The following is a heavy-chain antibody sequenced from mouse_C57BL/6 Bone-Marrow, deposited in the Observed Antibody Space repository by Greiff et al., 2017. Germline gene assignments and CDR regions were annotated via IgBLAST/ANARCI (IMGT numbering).Heavy chain of an antibody. Sequence: VQLQQPGAELVMPGASVKLSCKASGYTFTSYWMHWVKQRPGQGLEWIGEIDPSDSYTNYNQKFKGKSTLTVDKSSSTAYMQLSSLTSEDSAVYYCASGTTVAAYWGQGTLVTVSA. J-gene: IGHJ3*01. D-gene: IGHD1-1*01. V-gene: IGHV1-69*01. CDR1: GYTFTSYW. CDR3: ASGTTVAAY. CDR2: IDPSDSYT.